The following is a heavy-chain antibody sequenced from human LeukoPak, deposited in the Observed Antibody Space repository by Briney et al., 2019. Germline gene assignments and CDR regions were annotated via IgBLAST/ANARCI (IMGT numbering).Heavy chain of an antibody. CDR2: IYPGDSGP. J-gene: IGHJ3*01. D-gene: IGHD1-26*01. V-gene: IGHV5-51*01. CDR3: GMSGDRVPLQDDVFDA. CDR1: GSSFTSYC. Sequence: GESLQISCKVSGSSFTSYCIGWVRQMPGKGLEWMGIIYPGDSGPTYSPSFQGQVTISVDKSINTAYLQWSSLQASDTAMYYCGMSGDRVPLQDDVFDAWGQGTMVTVST.